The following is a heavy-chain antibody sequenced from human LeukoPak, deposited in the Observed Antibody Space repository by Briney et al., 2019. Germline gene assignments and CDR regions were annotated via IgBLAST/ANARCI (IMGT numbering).Heavy chain of an antibody. V-gene: IGHV4-31*03. CDR2: ILYSGGT. J-gene: IGHJ3*02. CDR3: ARDNPPFGSGNDAFDI. Sequence: TLSLTCTGSGGSISRDAYYWSWMREHPGKGLEGLGYILYSGGTYYTPSLKSRLTISVDTSTNQFSLKLSSVTAADTAVYYCARDNPPFGSGNDAFDIWGQGTMVTVSS. CDR1: GGSISRDAYY. D-gene: IGHD3-10*01.